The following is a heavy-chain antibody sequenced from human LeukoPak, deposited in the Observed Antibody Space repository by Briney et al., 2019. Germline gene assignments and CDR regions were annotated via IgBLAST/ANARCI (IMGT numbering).Heavy chain of an antibody. CDR1: GYTFTSYD. D-gene: IGHD5-18*01. CDR3: TRMRGYTYGYWYLDL. CDR2: MNPTSGNT. Sequence: ASVKVSCKAAGYTFTSYDINWVRQAPGQGLEWMGWMNPTSGNTGHAQKFQGRVTMTRDASIATAYMELSSLTSEDTALYYCTRMRGYTYGYWYLDLWGRGTPVTVSS. J-gene: IGHJ2*01. V-gene: IGHV1-8*01.